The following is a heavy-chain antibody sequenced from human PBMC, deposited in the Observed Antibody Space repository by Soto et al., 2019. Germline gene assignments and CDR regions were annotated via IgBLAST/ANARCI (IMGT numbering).Heavy chain of an antibody. CDR1: GGSFSGYY. D-gene: IGHD3-10*01. J-gene: IGHJ6*02. CDR3: ARYLRYGFFDYYYYYGMDV. V-gene: IGHV4-34*01. CDR2: INHSGST. Sequence: SETLSLTCAVYGGSFSGYYWSWIRQPPGKGLEWIGEINHSGSTNYNPSLKSGVTISVDTSKNQFSLKLSSVTAADTAVYYCARYLRYGFFDYYYYYGMDVWGQGTTVTVSS.